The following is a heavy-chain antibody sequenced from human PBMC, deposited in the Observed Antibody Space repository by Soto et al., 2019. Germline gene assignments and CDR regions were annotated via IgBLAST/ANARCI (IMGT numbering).Heavy chain of an antibody. J-gene: IGHJ4*02. CDR1: GFTLSYHY. CDR2: SSNSGSFT. CDR3: VRSGDNYNLLDY. D-gene: IGHD1-1*01. V-gene: IGHV3-11*06. Sequence: PGGSLRLSCAASGFTLSYHYMSWIRQAPGKGLEWIGYSSNSGSFTRYADSVKGRFSISRENAKNSLYLQINSLRGDDTATYYCVRSGDNYNLLDYWGQGTPVTVSS.